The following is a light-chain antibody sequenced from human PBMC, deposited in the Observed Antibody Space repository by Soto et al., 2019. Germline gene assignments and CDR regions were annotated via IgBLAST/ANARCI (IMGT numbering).Light chain of an antibody. CDR1: QSVSSSY. CDR3: QQYGSSGT. J-gene: IGKJ1*01. CDR2: GAS. Sequence: EIVLTQSPGTLSLSARERATLSCRASQSVSSSYLAWYQQKPGQAPRLLIYGASSRATGIPDRFSGSGSGTYFTLTISRLEPEEFAVYYCQQYGSSGTFGQATKVHIK. V-gene: IGKV3-20*01.